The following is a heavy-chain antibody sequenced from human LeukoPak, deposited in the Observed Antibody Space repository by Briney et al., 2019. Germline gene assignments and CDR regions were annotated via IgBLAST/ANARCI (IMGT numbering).Heavy chain of an antibody. D-gene: IGHD3-10*01. Sequence: GASVKVSCKASGGTFSSYAISWVRQAPGQGLEWMGGIIPIFGTANYAQKFQGRVTITADESTSTAYMELSSLRSEDTAVYYCARPSNSRGDPGLLWFGAFDYWGQGTLVTVSS. CDR3: ARPSNSRGDPGLLWFGAFDY. V-gene: IGHV1-69*13. CDR1: GGTFSSYA. J-gene: IGHJ4*02. CDR2: IIPIFGTA.